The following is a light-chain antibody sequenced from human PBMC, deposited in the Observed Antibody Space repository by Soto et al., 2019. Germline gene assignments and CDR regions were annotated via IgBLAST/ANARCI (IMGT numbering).Light chain of an antibody. Sequence: IRMTQSPSSLSASTGDRVTITCRASQGISSYLAWYQQKPGKAPKLLIYAASTLQSGVPSRFRGSGSGTDFTLTISCLQSEDVATYYCQQYYSYPRTFGQGTKVEIK. J-gene: IGKJ1*01. CDR3: QQYYSYPRT. CDR2: AAS. CDR1: QGISSY. V-gene: IGKV1-8*01.